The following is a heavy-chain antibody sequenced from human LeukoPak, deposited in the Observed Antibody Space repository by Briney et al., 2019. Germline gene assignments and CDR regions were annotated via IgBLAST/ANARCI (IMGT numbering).Heavy chain of an antibody. CDR1: GLTVSFNY. D-gene: IGHD3-3*01. Sequence: GGSLRLSCAASGLTVSFNYMSWVRQAPGKGLEWVSVIYSGGRTYYTDSVKGRFTISRDNSKNALYLQMNSLRAEDTAVYYCAMNFRSAYYFFDFWGQGILVTVSS. J-gene: IGHJ4*02. CDR3: AMNFRSAYYFFDF. CDR2: IYSGGRT. V-gene: IGHV3-53*01.